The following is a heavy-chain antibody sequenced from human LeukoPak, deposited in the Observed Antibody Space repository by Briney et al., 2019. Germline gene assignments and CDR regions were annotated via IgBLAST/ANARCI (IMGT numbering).Heavy chain of an antibody. CDR1: GGSISSGGYY. CDR3: ARSIAARGNAFDI. Sequence: SETLSLTCTVSGGSISSGGYYWSWIRQPPGKGLEWIGYIYHSGSTYYNPSLKSRVTISVDRSKNQFSLKLSSVTAADTAVYYCARSIAARGNAFDIWGQGTMVTVSS. CDR2: IYHSGST. D-gene: IGHD6-6*01. J-gene: IGHJ3*02. V-gene: IGHV4-30-2*01.